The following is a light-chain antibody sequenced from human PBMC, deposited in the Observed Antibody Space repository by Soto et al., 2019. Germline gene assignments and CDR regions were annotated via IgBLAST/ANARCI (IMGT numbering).Light chain of an antibody. Sequence: QSVLTQPPSVSGAPGQRVTISCTGNSSNLGAGYDVHWYQQLPGAAPKLVIFGNRNRPSGVPERFSGSKFGTSASLAITGLQAEDEADYYRQAYGYSLTASVFGGGTQVTVL. CDR2: GNR. J-gene: IGLJ3*02. CDR3: QAYGYSLTASV. V-gene: IGLV1-40*01. CDR1: SSNLGAGYD.